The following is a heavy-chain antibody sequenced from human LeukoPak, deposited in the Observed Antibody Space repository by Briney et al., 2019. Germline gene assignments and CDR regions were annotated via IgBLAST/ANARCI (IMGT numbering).Heavy chain of an antibody. CDR1: GGTFSSYA. CDR3: ARGMYRNGSGSYYYFDY. Sequence: SVKVSCKASGGTFSSYAISWVRQAPGQGLEWMGGIIPIFGTANYAQKFQGRVTITADESTSTAYMELSSLRSEDTAVYYCARGMYRNGSGSYYYFDYWGQGTLVTVSS. D-gene: IGHD3-10*01. J-gene: IGHJ4*02. CDR2: IIPIFGTA. V-gene: IGHV1-69*13.